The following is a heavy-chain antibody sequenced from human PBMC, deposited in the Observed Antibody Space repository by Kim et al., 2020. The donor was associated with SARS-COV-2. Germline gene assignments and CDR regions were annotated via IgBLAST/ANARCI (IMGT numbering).Heavy chain of an antibody. J-gene: IGHJ4*02. Sequence: GGSLRLSCAASGFTVSSNYMSWVRQAPGKGLEWVSVIYSGGSTYYADSVKGRFTISRHNSKNTLYLQMNSLRAEDTAVYYCASEGGYGSGSYRPFDYWGQGTLVTVSS. CDR3: ASEGGYGSGSYRPFDY. V-gene: IGHV3-53*04. CDR1: GFTVSSNY. CDR2: IYSGGST. D-gene: IGHD3-10*01.